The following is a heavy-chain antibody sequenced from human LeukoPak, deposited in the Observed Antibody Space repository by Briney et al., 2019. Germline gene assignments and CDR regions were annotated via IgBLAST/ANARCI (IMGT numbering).Heavy chain of an antibody. CDR1: GFTFSSYV. CDR3: AARGRTDTKYFEH. J-gene: IGHJ4*02. D-gene: IGHD1-1*01. Sequence: TGGSLRLSCAASGFTFSSYVMSWVRQAPGKGLEWVSTINSGGSTYYPDPVKGRSTISRDNTKNMPHLQRKSLGAEATAVYCCAARGRTDTKYFEHWGQGTLVTVSS. V-gene: IGHV3-23*01. CDR2: INSGGST.